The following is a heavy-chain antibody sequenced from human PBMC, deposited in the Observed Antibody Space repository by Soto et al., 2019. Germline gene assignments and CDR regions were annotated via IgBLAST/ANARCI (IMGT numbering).Heavy chain of an antibody. Sequence: SETLSLTCTVSGGSISSSSYYWGWIRQPPGKGLEWIGSIYYRGSTYYNPSLKSRVTISVDTSKNQSSLKLSSVTAADTAVYYCARSEETTAVYYGMDVWGQGTTVTVSS. V-gene: IGHV4-39*01. D-gene: IGHD4-17*01. CDR1: GGSISSSSYY. CDR3: ARSEETTAVYYGMDV. CDR2: IYYRGST. J-gene: IGHJ6*02.